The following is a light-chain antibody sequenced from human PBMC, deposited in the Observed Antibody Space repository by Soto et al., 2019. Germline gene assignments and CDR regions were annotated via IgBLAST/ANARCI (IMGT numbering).Light chain of an antibody. V-gene: IGKV3-15*01. CDR2: DAS. Sequence: EVVITQSPATLSVSPGERATLSCRASEGVSRNLAWYQQKPGQAPRLLIYDASTRATGIPDRFSGGGSGTEFTLTVSSLQSEDFVVYYCQQYNSWPPITFGQGTRLEIK. J-gene: IGKJ5*01. CDR3: QQYNSWPPIT. CDR1: EGVSRN.